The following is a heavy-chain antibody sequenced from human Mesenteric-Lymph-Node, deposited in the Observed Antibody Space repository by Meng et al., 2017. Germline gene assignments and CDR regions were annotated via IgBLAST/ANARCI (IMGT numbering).Heavy chain of an antibody. CDR2: IYHSGST. J-gene: IGHJ4*02. Sequence: QVQLQGSGPGLVKPSGTLALTCAVSGGSMSSSNWWSWVRQPPGKGLEWIGEIYHSGSTNYSPSLKSRVTISLDKSKNQLSLKLNSVTAADTAVYYCASSDYYRSDYWGQGTLVTVSS. CDR3: ASSDYYRSDY. V-gene: IGHV4-4*02. CDR1: GGSMSSSNW. D-gene: IGHD3-22*01.